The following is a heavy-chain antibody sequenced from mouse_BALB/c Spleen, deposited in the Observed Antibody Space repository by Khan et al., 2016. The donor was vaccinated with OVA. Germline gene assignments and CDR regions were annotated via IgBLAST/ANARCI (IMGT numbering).Heavy chain of an antibody. Sequence: VQLKESGPGLVKPSQSLSLTCTVTGYSITSDYAWNWIRQFPGNNLEWMGYISYSGNTKYTPSLKSRISITRDTSKNQFFLQLNSVTIEDTATXYCARIKGGDFDYWGQGTTLTVSS. J-gene: IGHJ2*01. CDR2: ISYSGNT. V-gene: IGHV3-2*02. CDR1: GYSITSDYA. CDR3: ARIKGGDFDY.